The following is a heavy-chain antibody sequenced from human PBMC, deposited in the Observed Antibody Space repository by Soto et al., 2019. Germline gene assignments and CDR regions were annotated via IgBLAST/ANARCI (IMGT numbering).Heavy chain of an antibody. CDR3: GRRDTSGFLRYFDN. J-gene: IGHJ4*02. D-gene: IGHD3-3*01. Sequence: QMQLVQSGAEVKKPGSSVKVSCKASGGTLSSFINYPINWVRQAPGQGLEWMGGIVPNVGTVNYAQKFQGRVTITADKSTGTAYMELSSLRSEDTAFYYCGRRDTSGFLRYFDNWGQGTLVTVSS. CDR2: IVPNVGTV. V-gene: IGHV1-69*06. CDR1: GGTLSSFINYP.